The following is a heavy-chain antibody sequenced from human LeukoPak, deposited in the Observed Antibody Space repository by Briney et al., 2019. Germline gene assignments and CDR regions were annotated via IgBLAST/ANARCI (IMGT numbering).Heavy chain of an antibody. J-gene: IGHJ4*02. D-gene: IGHD3-10*01. CDR3: AREGRGVIFDY. CDR1: GGTFSSYA. Sequence: SVKVSCKASGGTFSSYAISWVRQAPGQGLEWMGGIIPIFGTANYTQKFQGRVTITADKSTSTAYMELSSLRSEDTAVYYCAREGRGVIFDYWGQGTLVTVSS. CDR2: IIPIFGTA. V-gene: IGHV1-69*06.